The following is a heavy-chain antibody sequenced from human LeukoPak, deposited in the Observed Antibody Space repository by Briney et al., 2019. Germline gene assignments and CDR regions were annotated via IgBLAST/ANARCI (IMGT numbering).Heavy chain of an antibody. CDR1: GYSFTGYY. CDR3: ARDYIAVAVLGPDVTWFDP. CDR2: INPNTGGT. V-gene: IGHV1-2*02. J-gene: IGHJ5*02. D-gene: IGHD6-19*01. Sequence: ASVKVSCKASGYSFTGYYMHWVRQAPGQRLEWMGWINPNTGGTNYAQKFKGRVTMTRDTSISTAYMELSSLRSDDTAVYYRARDYIAVAVLGPDVTWFDPWGQGTLVTVSS.